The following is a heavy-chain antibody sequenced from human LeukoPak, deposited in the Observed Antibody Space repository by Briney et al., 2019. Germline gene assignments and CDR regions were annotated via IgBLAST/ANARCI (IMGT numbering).Heavy chain of an antibody. CDR2: INSDGSST. V-gene: IGHV3-74*01. CDR1: GFTFSSYW. D-gene: IGHD1-26*01. Sequence: HPGGSLRLSCAASGFTFSSYWMHWVRQAPGKGLVWVSRINSDGSSTRYADSVKGRFTISRDNAKNSLYLQMNSLRVGDTAVYYCARGSTTVAFEIWGQGTMVSVSS. CDR3: ARGSTTVAFEI. J-gene: IGHJ3*02.